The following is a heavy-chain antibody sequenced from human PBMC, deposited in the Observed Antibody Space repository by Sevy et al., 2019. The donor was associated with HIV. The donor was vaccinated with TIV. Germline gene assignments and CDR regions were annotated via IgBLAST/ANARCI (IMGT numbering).Heavy chain of an antibody. V-gene: IGHV3-74*01. CDR2: INSDGSST. J-gene: IGHJ4*02. Sequence: GGSLRLSCATSGLTFSSYWMHWVRQAPGKGLVWVSGINSDGSSTSYADSVKGRFTISRDNAKNTLYLQMNSLRAEDTAVYYCARDGGWFGFPDYWGQGTLVTVSS. CDR1: GLTFSSYW. D-gene: IGHD3-10*01. CDR3: ARDGGWFGFPDY.